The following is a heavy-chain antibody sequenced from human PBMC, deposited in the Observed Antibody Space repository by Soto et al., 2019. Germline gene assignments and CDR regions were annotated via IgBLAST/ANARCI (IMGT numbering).Heavy chain of an antibody. J-gene: IGHJ3*02. D-gene: IGHD3-9*01. Sequence: GGSLRLSCAASGFTFSSYAISWVRQAPGKGLEWVSAISGSGGSTYYADSVKGRFTISRDNSKNTLYLQMNSLRAEDTAVYYCAKDRGMGFDILSGYYRDAFDSRAQRTMVT. CDR1: GFTFSSYA. CDR3: AKDRGMGFDILSGYYRDAFDS. CDR2: ISGSGGST. V-gene: IGHV3-23*01.